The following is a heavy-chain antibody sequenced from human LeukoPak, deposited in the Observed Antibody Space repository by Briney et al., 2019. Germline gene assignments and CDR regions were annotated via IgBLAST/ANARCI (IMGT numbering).Heavy chain of an antibody. V-gene: IGHV4-59*01. CDR3: ARSSNYYDSSGSGY. CDR1: GGSISSYY. J-gene: IGHJ4*02. CDR2: IYYSGST. Sequence: SETLSLTCTVSGGSISSYYWSWIRQPQGKGQEWIGYIYYSGSTNYNPSLNSRVTISVDTSKNQFSRKLSSVTAADTAVYYCARSSNYYDSSGSGYWGQGTLVTVSS. D-gene: IGHD3-22*01.